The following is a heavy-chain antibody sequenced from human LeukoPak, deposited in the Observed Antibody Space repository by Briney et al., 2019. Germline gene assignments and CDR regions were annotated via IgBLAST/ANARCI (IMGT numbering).Heavy chain of an antibody. CDR1: GFTFSSYG. D-gene: IGHD3-22*01. Sequence: PGGSLRLSCAASGFTFSSYGMHWVRQAPGKGLEWVAFIRFDGSNKYYADSVKGRFTISRDSSRNTLSLQMNSLRTEDTAVYYCAKDAYDSSGRTDYWGQGTLAIVSS. CDR2: IRFDGSNK. J-gene: IGHJ4*02. V-gene: IGHV3-30*02. CDR3: AKDAYDSSGRTDY.